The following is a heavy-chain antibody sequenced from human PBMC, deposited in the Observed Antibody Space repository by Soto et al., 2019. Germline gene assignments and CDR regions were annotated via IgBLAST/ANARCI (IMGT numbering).Heavy chain of an antibody. CDR1: GFIVCSNY. D-gene: IGHD7-27*01. J-gene: IGHJ4*02. V-gene: IGHV3-53*01. Sequence: EVQLVESGGGLIQPGGSLRLSCTASGFIVCSNYMSWVRQAPGKGLEWVSVIYSGGSTYYGDSVKGRFTISRDNSKNTLYLQMNNLRAEDTAVYHCARSPWGGPFDYWGQGTLVTVSS. CDR2: IYSGGST. CDR3: ARSPWGGPFDY.